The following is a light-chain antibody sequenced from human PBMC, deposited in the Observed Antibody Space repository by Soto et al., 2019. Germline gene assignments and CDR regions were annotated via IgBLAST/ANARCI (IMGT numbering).Light chain of an antibody. J-gene: IGLJ2*01. CDR1: SSDVGGYED. CDR3: SSYTSSSTVV. Sequence: QSALTQPASVSGSPGQSITISCTGTSSDVGGYEDVSWYQQHPGTAPKLVIYDVSNRPSGVSNRFSGSKSGNTASLTISGLQAEDEADYYCSSYTSSSTVVFGGGTKLTVL. CDR2: DVS. V-gene: IGLV2-14*01.